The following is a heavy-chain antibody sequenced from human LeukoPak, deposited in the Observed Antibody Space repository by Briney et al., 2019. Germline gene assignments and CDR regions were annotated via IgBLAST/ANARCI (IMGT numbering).Heavy chain of an antibody. J-gene: IGHJ4*02. V-gene: IGHV3-74*01. CDR1: GFTLSNYW. CDR3: SRDFVGADDY. CDR2: INPDGSRI. Sequence: GGSLRLSCAASGFTLSNYWLHWVRQAPGKGPVWVSRINPDGSRIDYAESVRGRFTISRDSAKNTLYLQMNSLRAEDTAVYYCSRDFVGADDYWGQGTLVTVSS. D-gene: IGHD1-26*01.